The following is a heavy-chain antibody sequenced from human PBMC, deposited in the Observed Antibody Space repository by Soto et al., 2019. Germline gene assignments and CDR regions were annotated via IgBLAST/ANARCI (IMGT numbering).Heavy chain of an antibody. CDR2: IIPIFGTA. CDR3: ARERGQVVVIPGYYGMDV. D-gene: IGHD3-22*01. V-gene: IGHV1-69*13. J-gene: IGHJ6*02. Sequence: AASVKVSCKASGGTFSSYAISWVRQAPGQGLEWMGGIIPIFGTANYAQKFQGRVTITADESTSTAYMELSSLRSEDTAVYYCARERGQVVVIPGYYGMDVWGQGTTVTVSS. CDR1: GGTFSSYA.